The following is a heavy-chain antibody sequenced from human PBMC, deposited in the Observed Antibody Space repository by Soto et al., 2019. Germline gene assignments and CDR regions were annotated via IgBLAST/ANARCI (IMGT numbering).Heavy chain of an antibody. V-gene: IGHV1-2*02. J-gene: IGHJ4*02. Sequence: ASVKVSCKASGYTFTGHYIHWVRQAPEQGPEWMGEIGPESGATRYAQRLQGRVTMTRDMSITTVYMELNNLSPDDTAVYYCGRGRSGQIVVFYWGQGTPVTVSS. CDR2: IGPESGAT. CDR3: GRGRSGQIVVFY. D-gene: IGHD1-26*01. CDR1: GYTFTGHY.